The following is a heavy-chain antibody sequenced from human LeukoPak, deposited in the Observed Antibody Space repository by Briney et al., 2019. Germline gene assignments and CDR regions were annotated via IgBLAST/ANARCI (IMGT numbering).Heavy chain of an antibody. V-gene: IGHV3-30*18. CDR3: AKVPRQNGWSPLSDY. CDR1: GFTFSSYA. CDR2: ISYDGGNK. D-gene: IGHD6-19*01. Sequence: PGGSLRLSCAASGFTFSSYAMHWVRQAPGKGLEWVAVISYDGGNKYYAESVKGRFTISRDNSKNTLYLQMNSLRAEDTAVYYCAKVPRQNGWSPLSDYWGQGALVTVSS. J-gene: IGHJ4*02.